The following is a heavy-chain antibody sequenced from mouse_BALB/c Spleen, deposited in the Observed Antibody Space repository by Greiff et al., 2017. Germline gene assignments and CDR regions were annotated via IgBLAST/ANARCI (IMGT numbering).Heavy chain of an antibody. J-gene: IGHJ4*01. D-gene: IGHD1-1*01. CDR1: GFTFSDYY. V-gene: IGHV5-4*02. CDR2: ISDGGSYT. Sequence: EVKLVESGGGLVKPGGSLKLSCAASGFTFSDYYMYWVRQTPEKRLEWVATISDGGSYTYYPDSVKGRFTISRDNAKNNLYLQMSSLKSEDTAMYYCARDVYGSSYAMDYWGQGTSDTVSS. CDR3: ARDVYGSSYAMDY.